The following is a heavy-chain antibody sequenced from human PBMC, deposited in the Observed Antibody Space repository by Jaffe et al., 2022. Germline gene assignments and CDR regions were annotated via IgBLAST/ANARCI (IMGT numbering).Heavy chain of an antibody. Sequence: QVQLVESGGGVVQPGGSLRLSCAASGFIFSNYGMHWVRQAPGKGLEWVAVTSSDAKTKYYGDFVKGRFTISRDNSKTSLYLQMDSLTTEDTGIYYCAKKGGRNTRRWSDSWGQGTLVTVSS. V-gene: IGHV3-30*18. CDR1: GFIFSNYG. CDR3: AKKGGRNTRRWSDS. J-gene: IGHJ5*01. D-gene: IGHD1-26*01. CDR2: TSSDAKTK.